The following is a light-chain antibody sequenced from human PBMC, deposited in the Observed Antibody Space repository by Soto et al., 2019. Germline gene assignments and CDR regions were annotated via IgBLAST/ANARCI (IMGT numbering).Light chain of an antibody. CDR2: EDT. J-gene: IGLJ2*01. Sequence: QSALAQPASVSGSPGQSITISCTGSSRDVGRYNLVSWYQQYPGKAPKLMIYEDTQRPSGVSNRFSCSKSGNTASLTISGLQADDEADYYCCSYAGSSIYVVFGGGTKLTVL. CDR3: CSYAGSSIYVV. CDR1: SRDVGRYNL. V-gene: IGLV2-23*01.